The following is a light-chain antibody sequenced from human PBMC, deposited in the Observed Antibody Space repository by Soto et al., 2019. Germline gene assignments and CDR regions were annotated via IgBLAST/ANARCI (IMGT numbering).Light chain of an antibody. CDR2: AAS. Sequence: AIRMTQSPSSFSASTGDRVTITCRASQGISSYLAWYQQKPGKAPKLLIYAASTLQSGVPARFSGSKSGTSASLAIAGLQAEDEGDYYCQSYDSSLSGYVFGTGT. CDR1: QGISSY. J-gene: IGKJ3*01. V-gene: IGKV1-8*01. CDR3: QSYDSSLSGYV.